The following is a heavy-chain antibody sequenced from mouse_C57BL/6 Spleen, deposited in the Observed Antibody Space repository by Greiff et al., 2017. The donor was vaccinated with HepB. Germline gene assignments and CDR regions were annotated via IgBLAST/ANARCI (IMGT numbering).Heavy chain of an antibody. Sequence: QVQLQQPGAELVKPGASVKLSCKASGYTFTSYWMHWVKQRPGRGLEWIGRIDPNSGGTKYNEKFKSKATLTVDKPSSTAYMQLSSLTSEDSAVYYWARELLRDYDVGGAMDYWGQGTSVTVSS. CDR1: GYTFTSYW. CDR3: ARELLRDYDVGGAMDY. D-gene: IGHD2-4*01. J-gene: IGHJ4*01. V-gene: IGHV1-72*01. CDR2: IDPNSGGT.